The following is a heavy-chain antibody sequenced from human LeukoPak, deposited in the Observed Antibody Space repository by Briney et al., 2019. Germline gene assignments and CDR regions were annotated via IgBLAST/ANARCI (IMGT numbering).Heavy chain of an antibody. D-gene: IGHD6-13*01. CDR2: FDPEDGAT. V-gene: IGHV1-24*01. CDR1: GYTLTELS. Sequence: ASVKVSCKVSGYTLTELSMHWVRQAPGKGLEWMGGFDPEDGATIYAQKFQGRVTMTEDTSTDTAYMELSSLRSEDTAVYYCATDTQYSSSWYTWGYWGQGTLVTVSS. CDR3: ATDTQYSSSWYTWGY. J-gene: IGHJ4*02.